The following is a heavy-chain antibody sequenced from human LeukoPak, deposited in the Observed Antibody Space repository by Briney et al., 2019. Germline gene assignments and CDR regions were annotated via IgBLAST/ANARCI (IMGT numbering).Heavy chain of an antibody. Sequence: PGGSLRLSCAASGFTFSIYWMYWVRQAPGKGLVWVSRINTDSSGATYADSVKGRFTISRDNAKNTLYLQMNSLRVEDTAVYYCARLGYCSSGLCSGGDLWGQGTLVTVSS. D-gene: IGHD2-15*01. J-gene: IGHJ5*02. CDR1: GFTFSIYW. V-gene: IGHV3-74*01. CDR2: INTDSSGA. CDR3: ARLGYCSSGLCSGGDL.